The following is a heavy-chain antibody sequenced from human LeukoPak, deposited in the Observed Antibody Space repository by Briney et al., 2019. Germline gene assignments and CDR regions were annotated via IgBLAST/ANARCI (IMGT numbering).Heavy chain of an antibody. D-gene: IGHD3-22*01. CDR3: ARTYYYDSSGYYFLDY. CDR1: GGSISSGGYY. CDR2: IYHSGST. V-gene: IGHV4-30-2*03. Sequence: PSETLSLTCTVSGGSISSGGYYWSWIRQPPGKGLEWIGSIYHSGSTYYNPSLKSRVTISVDTSKNQFSLKLSSVTAADTAVYYCARTYYYDSSGYYFLDYWGQGTLVTVSS. J-gene: IGHJ4*02.